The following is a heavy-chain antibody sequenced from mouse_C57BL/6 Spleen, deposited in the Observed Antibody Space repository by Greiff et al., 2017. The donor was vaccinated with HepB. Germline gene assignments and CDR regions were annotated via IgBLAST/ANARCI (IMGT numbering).Heavy chain of an antibody. CDR2: INPSNGGT. V-gene: IGHV1-53*01. CDR3: ARPYYYGSSYVYSWFAY. CDR1: GYTFTSYW. D-gene: IGHD1-1*01. J-gene: IGHJ3*01. Sequence: QVQLKQPGTELVKPGASVKLSCKASGYTFTSYWMHWVKQRPGQGLEWIGNINPSNGGTNYNEKFKSKATLTVDKSSSTAYMQLSSLTSEDSAVYYCARPYYYGSSYVYSWFAYWGQGTLVTVSA.